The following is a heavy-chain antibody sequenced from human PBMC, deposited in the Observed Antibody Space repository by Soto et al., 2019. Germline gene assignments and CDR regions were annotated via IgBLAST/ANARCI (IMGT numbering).Heavy chain of an antibody. CDR1: GYSFAGYW. J-gene: IGHJ4*02. CDR3: ARQIYDSDTGPNFQYSFDS. V-gene: IGHV5-10-1*01. CDR2: IDPSDSQT. Sequence: PGESLKISCKGSGYSFAGYWITWVRQKPGKGLEWMGRIDPSDSQTYYSPSFRGHVTIPATKSITTVFLQWSSLRASDTAMYYCARQIYDSDTGPNFQYSFDSWGQGTPVTVSS. D-gene: IGHD3-22*01.